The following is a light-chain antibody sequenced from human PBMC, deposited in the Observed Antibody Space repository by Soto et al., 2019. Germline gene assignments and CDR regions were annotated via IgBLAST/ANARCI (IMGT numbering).Light chain of an antibody. CDR1: QSVSSY. CDR3: QQRSNWPLT. CDR2: DAS. V-gene: IGKV3-11*01. J-gene: IGKJ4*01. Sequence: EIVLTQSPATLSLSPGERATLSCRGGQSVSSYLAWYQQKPGQAPRLLIYDASNRATGIPARFSGSGSGTDFTLTISSLEPEDFAVYYCQQRSNWPLTFGGGTKVEIK.